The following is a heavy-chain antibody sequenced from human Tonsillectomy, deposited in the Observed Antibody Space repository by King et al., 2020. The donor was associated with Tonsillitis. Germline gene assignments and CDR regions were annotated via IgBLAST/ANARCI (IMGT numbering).Heavy chain of an antibody. D-gene: IGHD3-10*02. CDR1: GFTFSSYW. J-gene: IGHJ3*02. V-gene: IGHV3-74*02. CDR2: IDGNGRST. CDR3: ARPQYRTDVNFII. Sequence: VQLVESGGALVQPGGSLRLSCAASGFTFSSYWMHWVRQVPGKGLEWVSRIDGNGRSTNYAELVKGRFTISRDNTQNRLYLQMNSLRAEDTAVYYCARPQYRTDVNFIIWGEGTLVTVSS.